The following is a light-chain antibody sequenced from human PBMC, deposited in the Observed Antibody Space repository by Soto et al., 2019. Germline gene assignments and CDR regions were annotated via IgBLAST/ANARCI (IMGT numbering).Light chain of an antibody. CDR3: AAWDDSLSGWV. CDR2: SND. Sequence: QSALTQPPSASGTPGQRVTISCSGSSSNIGTNTVNWYQQLPGTAPTLLIYSNDQRPSGVPDRLSGSKSGTSASLAISGLQSEDEADYYCAAWDDSLSGWVFGGGTKLTVL. CDR1: SSNIGTNT. J-gene: IGLJ3*02. V-gene: IGLV1-44*01.